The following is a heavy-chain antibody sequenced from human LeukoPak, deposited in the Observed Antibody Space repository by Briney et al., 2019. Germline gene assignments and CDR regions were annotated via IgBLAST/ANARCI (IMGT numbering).Heavy chain of an antibody. V-gene: IGHV3-30*02. CDR3: AKVGSTDYYYYYMDV. J-gene: IGHJ6*03. CDR2: IRHDGSNK. CDR1: GFSFSSYG. Sequence: GGSLRLSCAVSGFSFSSYGMHWVRQAPGKGLEWVAFIRHDGSNKYYTDSVKGRFTISRDNSKNTLYLQMNSLRAEDTAVYYCAKVGSTDYYYYYMDVWGKGTTVTISS.